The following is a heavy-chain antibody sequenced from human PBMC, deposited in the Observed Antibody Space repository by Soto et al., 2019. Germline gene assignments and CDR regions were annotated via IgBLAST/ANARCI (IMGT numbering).Heavy chain of an antibody. CDR2: ISSSDSSI. V-gene: IGHV3-11*01. CDR3: ARGAGRLLDY. Sequence: XGSLRLSCAASGFTFSDYYMSGIRQAPGKGLEWVSYISSSDSSIYHADSVKGRFTISRDNAKNSLYLQMNSLRAEDTAVYYCARGAGRLLDYWGQGSLVTVSS. J-gene: IGHJ4*02. CDR1: GFTFSDYY.